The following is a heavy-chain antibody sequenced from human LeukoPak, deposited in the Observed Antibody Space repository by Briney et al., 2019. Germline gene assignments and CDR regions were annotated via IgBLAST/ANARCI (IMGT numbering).Heavy chain of an antibody. V-gene: IGHV3-30*03. CDR2: ISDDGRRT. CDR3: TALSGSYLEYFQH. CDR1: GFSFISYG. Sequence: PGGSLRLSCAASGFSFISYGMRWVRQAPGKGRWWVGVISDDGRRTDYADTVKGRFTISRDNSKYTLYLQMNSLRAEDTAVYYCTALSGSYLEYFQHWGQGTLVTVSS. D-gene: IGHD1-26*01. J-gene: IGHJ1*01.